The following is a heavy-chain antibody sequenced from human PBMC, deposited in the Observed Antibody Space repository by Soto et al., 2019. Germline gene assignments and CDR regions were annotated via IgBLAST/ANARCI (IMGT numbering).Heavy chain of an antibody. CDR1: GGSFSGYY. CDR3: ARSYSTLPFDY. Sequence: SETLSLTCAVYGGSFSGYYWSWIRQPPGKGLEWIGEINHSGSTNYNPSLKSRVTISVDTSKNQFSLKLSSVTAADTAVYYCARSYSTLPFDYWGPGTLVTRSS. CDR2: INHSGST. V-gene: IGHV4-34*01. J-gene: IGHJ4*02. D-gene: IGHD6-13*01.